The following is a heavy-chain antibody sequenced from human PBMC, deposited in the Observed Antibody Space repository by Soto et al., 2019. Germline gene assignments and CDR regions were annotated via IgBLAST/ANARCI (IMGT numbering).Heavy chain of an antibody. CDR2: ISGGGDTT. V-gene: IGHV3-23*01. D-gene: IGHD3-10*01. Sequence: EVQLLESGGGLVQPGGSLRLSCAASGFTFNNYAMTWVRQAPGKGLEWVSAISGGGDTTSYAGSAKGRCTVSRDGSKRALYMQMSSLRAEDTALYYCARGRGGSGSLTPRVDFWGQGTLVTVSS. CDR3: ARGRGGSGSLTPRVDF. CDR1: GFTFNNYA. J-gene: IGHJ4*02.